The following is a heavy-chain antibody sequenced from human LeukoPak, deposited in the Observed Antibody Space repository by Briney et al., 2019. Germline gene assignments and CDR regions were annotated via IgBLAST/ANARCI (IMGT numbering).Heavy chain of an antibody. Sequence: PSETLSLTCTVSGASISRYYRGWIRQPPGKELEWIGYIYTSETTNFNPALRSRVTISIETSKNQVSLRLSSVTAADTALYYCARHRSPSSLSFFDIWGQGMLVIVSS. CDR1: GASISRYY. CDR2: IYTSETT. D-gene: IGHD2-2*01. CDR3: ARHRSPSSLSFFDI. J-gene: IGHJ4*02. V-gene: IGHV4-4*09.